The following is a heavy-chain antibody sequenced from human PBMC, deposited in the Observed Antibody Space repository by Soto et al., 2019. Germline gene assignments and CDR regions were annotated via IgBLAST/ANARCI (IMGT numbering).Heavy chain of an antibody. CDR3: ARQIYDSDTGPNFQYYFDS. Sequence: GESLKISCQGSGYSFAGYWITWVRQKPGKGLEWMGRIDPSDSQTYYSPSFRGHVTISVTKSITTVFLQWSSLRASDTSMYYCARQIYDSDTGPNFQYYFDSWGQGTPVTVSS. J-gene: IGHJ4*02. CDR2: IDPSDSQT. V-gene: IGHV5-10-1*01. D-gene: IGHD3-22*01. CDR1: GYSFAGYW.